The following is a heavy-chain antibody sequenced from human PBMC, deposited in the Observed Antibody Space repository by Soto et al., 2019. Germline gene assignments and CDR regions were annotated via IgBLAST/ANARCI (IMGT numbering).Heavy chain of an antibody. D-gene: IGHD6-19*01. Sequence: EVQLVESGGGLVQPGGSLRLSCAASGFTFRTYAMHWVRQAPGKGLEYVSAISSNGGRTYYGNSVKGRFTISRDNYKNTLYLQMGSLRADDMAVYYCARDRAYSSGHPADVWGQGTTVTVSS. V-gene: IGHV3-64*01. CDR2: ISSNGGRT. J-gene: IGHJ6*02. CDR3: ARDRAYSSGHPADV. CDR1: GFTFRTYA.